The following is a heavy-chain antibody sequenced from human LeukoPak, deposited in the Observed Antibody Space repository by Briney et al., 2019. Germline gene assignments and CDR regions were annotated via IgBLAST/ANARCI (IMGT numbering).Heavy chain of an antibody. Sequence: PGGSLRLSCAASGFTFNNSAMSWVRQAPGKGLEWVSSISSSSNYIYYADSVKGRFIISRDNAKNSLYLQMNSLRAEDTAVYFCARGISVMDYWGQGTLVTVSS. CDR3: ARGISVMDY. CDR2: ISSSSNYI. J-gene: IGHJ4*02. CDR1: GFTFNNSA. V-gene: IGHV3-21*01.